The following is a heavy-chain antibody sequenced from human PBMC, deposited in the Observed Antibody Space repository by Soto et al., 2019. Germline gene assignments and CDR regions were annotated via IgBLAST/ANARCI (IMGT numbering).Heavy chain of an antibody. J-gene: IGHJ4*02. CDR1: GFTFSSYA. CDR3: ARDPREDRSCSVAAGTFYY. CDR2: ISYDGSNK. V-gene: IGHV3-30-3*01. D-gene: IGHD6-13*01. Sequence: QVPLVESGGGVVQPGRSLRLSCAASGFTFSSYAMHWVRQAPGKGLEWVAVISYDGSNKYYADSVKGRFTISRDNSKNTLSLHVNRLTAEDTAVYYCARDPREDRSCSVAAGTFYYWGQGTLVTVSS.